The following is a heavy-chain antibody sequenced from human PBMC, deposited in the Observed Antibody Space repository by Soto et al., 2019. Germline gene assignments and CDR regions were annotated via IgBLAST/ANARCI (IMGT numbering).Heavy chain of an antibody. CDR1: GFTFDDYA. Sequence: GGSLRLSCAASGFTFDDYAMHWVRQAPGKGLEWVSGISWNSGSIGYADSVKGRFTISRDNAKNSLYLQMNSLRAEDTALYYCAKEHYCNSTSCPPRGMDVWGQGTTVTVSS. J-gene: IGHJ6*02. CDR2: ISWNSGSI. D-gene: IGHD2-2*01. CDR3: AKEHYCNSTSCPPRGMDV. V-gene: IGHV3-9*01.